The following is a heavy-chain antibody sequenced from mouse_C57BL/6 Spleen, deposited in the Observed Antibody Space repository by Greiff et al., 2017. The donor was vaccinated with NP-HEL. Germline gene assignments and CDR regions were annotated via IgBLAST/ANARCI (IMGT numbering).Heavy chain of an antibody. CDR1: GFTFSDYG. CDR2: ISSGSSTL. CDR3: ARAPYPTRNAMDY. V-gene: IGHV5-17*01. J-gene: IGHJ4*01. Sequence: EVKLVESGGGLVKPGGSLKLSCAASGFTFSDYGMHWVRQAPEKGLEWVAYISSGSSTLYYADTVKGRFTISRDNAKNTLFLQMTSLRSEDTAMYYCARAPYPTRNAMDYWGQGTSVTVSS.